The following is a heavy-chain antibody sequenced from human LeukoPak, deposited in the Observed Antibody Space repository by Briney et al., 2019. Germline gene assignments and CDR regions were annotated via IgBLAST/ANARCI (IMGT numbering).Heavy chain of an antibody. V-gene: IGHV3-21*01. CDR1: GFTFSSRDW. CDR3: ARGNDYYDSSGYYY. CDR2: ISSSSSYI. D-gene: IGHD3-22*01. Sequence: GGSLRLSCVASGFTFSSRDWMTWVRQAPGKGLEWVSFISSSSSYIYYADSVKGRFTISRDNARNSLYLQMNSLRAEDTAVYYCARGNDYYDSSGYYYWGQGTLITVSS. J-gene: IGHJ4*02.